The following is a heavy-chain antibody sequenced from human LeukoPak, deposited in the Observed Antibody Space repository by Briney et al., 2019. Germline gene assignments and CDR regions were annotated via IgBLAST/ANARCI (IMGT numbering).Heavy chain of an antibody. CDR1: GYTFTNYH. J-gene: IGHJ4*02. V-gene: IGHV1-46*01. CDR3: ARYGHSPFFDY. CDR2: INPSGGST. Sequence: EASVKVSCEASGYTFTNYHMNWVRQAPGQGLEWMGIINPSGGSTTNAQKFQGRVIMTRDMSTSTVYMELSSLRSEDTAVYFCARYGHSPFFDYWGQGTLVIVSS. D-gene: IGHD4-17*01.